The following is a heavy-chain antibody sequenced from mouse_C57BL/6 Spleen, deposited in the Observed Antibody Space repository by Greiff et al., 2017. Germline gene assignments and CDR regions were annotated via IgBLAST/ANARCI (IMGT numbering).Heavy chain of an antibody. V-gene: IGHV1-54*01. J-gene: IGHJ2*01. CDR3: ARMVTTSYYFDY. CDR1: GYAFTNYL. D-gene: IGHD2-2*01. CDR2: INPGSGGT. Sequence: QVHVKQSGAELVRPGTSVKVSCKASGYAFTNYLIEWVKQRPGQGLEWIGVINPGSGGTNYNEKFKGKATLTADKSSSTAYMQLSSLTSEDSAVYFCARMVTTSYYFDYWGQGTTLTVSS.